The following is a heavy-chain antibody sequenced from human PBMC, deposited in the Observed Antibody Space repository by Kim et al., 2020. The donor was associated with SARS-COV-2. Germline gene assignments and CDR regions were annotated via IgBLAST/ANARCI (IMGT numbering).Heavy chain of an antibody. CDR3: ARGRHSSIWY. V-gene: IGHV4-34*01. CDR2: INHSGGT. Sequence: SETLSLTCGVSGGSFSAYSWNWIRQPPGKGLEWIGEINHSGGTNFNPALKTRATMSLATPKNQFSLKLNSVTAADTTMYYCARGRHSSIWY. J-gene: IGHJ2*01. CDR1: GGSFSAYS. D-gene: IGHD6-13*01.